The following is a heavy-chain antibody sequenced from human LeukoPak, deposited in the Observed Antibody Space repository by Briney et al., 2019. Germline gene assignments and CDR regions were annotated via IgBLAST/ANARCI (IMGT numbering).Heavy chain of an antibody. V-gene: IGHV1-2*02. CDR3: ARHRPSKWFHP. CDR1: GYTFTHYQ. J-gene: IGHJ5*02. CDR2: SNPNNGCT. Sequence: GASVKDSFKAYGYTFTHYQIHWVRQAAGQGLELMGWSNPNNGCTKYAQRFHGRVTITRETSISTAYTDLRWLRSDDPAVYCCARHRPSKWFHPWGQGTLVTVS.